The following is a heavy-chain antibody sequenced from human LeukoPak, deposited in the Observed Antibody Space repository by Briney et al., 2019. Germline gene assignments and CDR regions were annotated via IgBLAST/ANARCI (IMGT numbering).Heavy chain of an antibody. D-gene: IGHD3-16*01. CDR2: IDPNSGGT. J-gene: IGHJ4*02. V-gene: IGHV1-2*02. Sequence: GASVKASCLVSGYSFTALYIHWVRQAPGQGLERMGWIDPNSGGTRSAHKFRGRVTMTRDASINTVYMDLSGLGSDDTAIYFCARDNYGPLDYWGQGTLVTVSS. CDR1: GYSFTALY. CDR3: ARDNYGPLDY.